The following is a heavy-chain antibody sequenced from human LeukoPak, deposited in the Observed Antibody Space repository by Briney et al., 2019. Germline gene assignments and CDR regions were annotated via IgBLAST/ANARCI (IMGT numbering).Heavy chain of an antibody. CDR1: GFTFSHNG. J-gene: IGHJ5*02. CDR3: AKDGAAAAGGKYNWFDP. D-gene: IGHD6-13*01. CDR2: IENDGSDE. V-gene: IGHV3-30*02. Sequence: GGSLRLSCAASGFTFSHNGMHWVRQAPGKGLEWMAFIENDGSDEYLADSVKGRFTISRDNSKNTLYLQMNSLRAEDTAVYYCAKDGAAAAGGKYNWFDPWGQGTLVTVSS.